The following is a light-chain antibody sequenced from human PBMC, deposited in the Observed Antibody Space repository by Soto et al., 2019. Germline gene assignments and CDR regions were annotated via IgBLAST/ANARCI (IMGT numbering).Light chain of an antibody. CDR1: QSLSTYS. CDR3: QQYGSSPWT. V-gene: IGKV3-20*01. J-gene: IGKJ1*01. Sequence: EIVLTQSPGTLSLSPGERATLSCRASQSLSTYSLAWYQQKPGQTPRLLIYAASTRDTDIPDRFNGSGSGTDFALTISRLEPEDFAVYYCQQYGSSPWTFGQGTKVEIK. CDR2: AAS.